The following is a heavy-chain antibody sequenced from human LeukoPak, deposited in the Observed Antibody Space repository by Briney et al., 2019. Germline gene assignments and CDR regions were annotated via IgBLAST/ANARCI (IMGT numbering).Heavy chain of an antibody. CDR2: ISSSSSYI. CDR3: ARGAMPVHFDY. CDR1: GFTFSSYS. D-gene: IGHD2-2*01. V-gene: IGHV3-21*01. Sequence: GGSLRLSCAASGFTFSSYSMNWVRQAPGKGLEWVSSISSSSSYIYYADSVKGRFTISRDNAKNSLYLQMNSLRAEDTAVYYCARGAMPVHFDYWGQGTLVTVSS. J-gene: IGHJ4*02.